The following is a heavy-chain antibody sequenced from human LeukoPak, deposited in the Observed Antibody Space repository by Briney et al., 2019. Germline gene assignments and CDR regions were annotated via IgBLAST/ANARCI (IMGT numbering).Heavy chain of an antibody. CDR3: ARDRLSGDATPDY. Sequence: ASVKISCKASGYTFTSYGISWVRQAPGQGLEWMGWISGCNGNTKYAQKLQGRVTMTTDTSTSTAYMELRSLRSDDTAVYYCARDRLSGDATPDYWGQGTLVTVSS. CDR2: ISGCNGNT. CDR1: GYTFTSYG. V-gene: IGHV1-18*04. D-gene: IGHD7-27*01. J-gene: IGHJ4*02.